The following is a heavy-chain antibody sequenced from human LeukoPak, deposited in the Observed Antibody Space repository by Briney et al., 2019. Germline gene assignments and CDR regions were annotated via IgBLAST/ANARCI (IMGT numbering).Heavy chain of an antibody. CDR3: AKGGYSTYFDP. V-gene: IGHV3-23*01. CDR2: IRANGRDT. D-gene: IGHD5-12*01. CDR1: GFTFSDSS. J-gene: IGHJ5*02. Sequence: PGGSLRLSCVASGFTFSDSSMTWVRQAPGGGLEWVSPIRANGRDTYYADSVKGRFTITRDNSKNTLYLEMNSLRAEDTAVYYCAKGGYSTYFDPWGQGTLVTVSS.